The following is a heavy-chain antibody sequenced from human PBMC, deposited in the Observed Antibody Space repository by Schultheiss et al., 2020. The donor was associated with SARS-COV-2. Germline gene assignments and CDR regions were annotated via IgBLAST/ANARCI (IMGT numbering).Heavy chain of an antibody. Sequence: ESLKISCAASGFTFSSYAMSWVRQAPGKGLEWVSAISGSGGSTYYADSVKGRFTISRDNSKNTLYLQMNSLRAEDTAVYYCTRGPVGATTHFDYWGQGTLVTVSS. D-gene: IGHD1-26*01. CDR1: GFTFSSYA. CDR3: TRGPVGATTHFDY. J-gene: IGHJ4*02. V-gene: IGHV3-23*01. CDR2: ISGSGGST.